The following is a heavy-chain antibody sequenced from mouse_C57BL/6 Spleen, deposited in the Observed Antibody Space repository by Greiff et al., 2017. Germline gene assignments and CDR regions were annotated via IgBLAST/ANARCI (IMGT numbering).Heavy chain of an antibody. D-gene: IGHD2-5*01. CDR1: GFTFSSYG. Sequence: EVQLVESGGDLVKPGGSLKLSCAASGFTFSSYGMSWVRQTPDKRLEWVATISSGGSYTYYPDSVKGRVTISRDNATNTLYLQMSSLKSEDTARYYCARHDYSNYGWYFDVWGTGTTVTVSS. J-gene: IGHJ1*03. V-gene: IGHV5-6*01. CDR2: ISSGGSYT. CDR3: ARHDYSNYGWYFDV.